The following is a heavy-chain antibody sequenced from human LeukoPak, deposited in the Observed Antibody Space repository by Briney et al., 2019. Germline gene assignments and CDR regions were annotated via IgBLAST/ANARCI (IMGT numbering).Heavy chain of an antibody. J-gene: IGHJ6*03. D-gene: IGHD4-23*01. CDR2: IIPIFGTA. CDR3: ARDRGPYGGNEDYYYYMDV. CDR1: GGTFSSYA. V-gene: IGHV1-69*05. Sequence: SVKVSFKASGGTFSSYAISWLRQAPGQGLEWMGGIIPIFGTANYAQKFQGRVTITTDESTSTSYMELSSLRSEDTAVYDGARDRGPYGGNEDYYYYMDVWGKGTTVTVSS.